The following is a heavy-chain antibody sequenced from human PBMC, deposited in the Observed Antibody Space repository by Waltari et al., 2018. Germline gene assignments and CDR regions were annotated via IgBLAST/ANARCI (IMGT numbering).Heavy chain of an antibody. D-gene: IGHD2-2*01. Sequence: EVQLVESGGGLVQPGGSLRTCCGASGFPFSRYWMSWVRQTPGKGLQWVANINYDGSQKYYVDSVKGRFTISRDNAKNSVYLQMNSLRVEDSAVYYCAKSRGFEYWGQGALITVSS. V-gene: IGHV3-7*01. CDR1: GFPFSRYW. CDR3: AKSRGFEY. CDR2: INYDGSQK. J-gene: IGHJ4*02.